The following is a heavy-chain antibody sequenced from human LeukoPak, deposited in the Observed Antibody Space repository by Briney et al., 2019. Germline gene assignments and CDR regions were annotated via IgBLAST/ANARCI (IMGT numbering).Heavy chain of an antibody. CDR2: IYYSGST. D-gene: IGHD3-22*01. CDR3: ASNYYDSSGYYGFFDY. Sequence: SQTLSLTCTVSGGSISSGGYYWSWNRQHPGKGLEWIGYIYYSGSTYYNPSLKSRVTISVDTSKNQFSLKLSSVTAADTAVYYCASNYYDSSGYYGFFDYWGQGTLVTVSS. J-gene: IGHJ4*02. V-gene: IGHV4-31*03. CDR1: GGSISSGGYY.